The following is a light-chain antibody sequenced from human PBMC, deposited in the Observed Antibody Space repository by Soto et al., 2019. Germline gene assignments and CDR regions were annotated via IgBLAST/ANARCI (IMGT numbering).Light chain of an antibody. V-gene: IGKV1-12*01. CDR3: QQLNSWRT. CDR1: QTISSW. J-gene: IGKJ4*02. CDR2: VAS. Sequence: DIQMTQSPSSVSASVGDRVTITCRASQTISSWLAWYQQKPGKAPKLLIYVASTLQSGVPSTFSGSXXXXXXXXXXXXXXPEDFATYSCQQLNSWRTFGGGTKVDIK.